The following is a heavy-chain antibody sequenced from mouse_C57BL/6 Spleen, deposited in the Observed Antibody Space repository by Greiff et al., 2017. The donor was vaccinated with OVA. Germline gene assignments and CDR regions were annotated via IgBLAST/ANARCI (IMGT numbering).Heavy chain of an antibody. D-gene: IGHD2-5*01. V-gene: IGHV1-52*01. CDR1: GYTFTSYW. CDR2: IDPSDSET. J-gene: IGHJ1*03. Sequence: VQLQQPGAELVRPGSSVKLSCKASGYTFTSYWMHWVKQRPIQGLEWIGNIDPSDSETHYNQKFKDKATVTVDKSSSTAYMQLSSLTSEDSAVYYCARSDSNYWYFDVWGTGTTVTVSS. CDR3: ARSDSNYWYFDV.